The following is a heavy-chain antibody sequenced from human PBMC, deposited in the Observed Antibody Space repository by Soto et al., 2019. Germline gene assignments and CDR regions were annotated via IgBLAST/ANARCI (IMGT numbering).Heavy chain of an antibody. Sequence: PGGSLRLSCAASGFTFSSYAMHWVRQAPGKGLEWVAVISYDGSNKYYADSVKGRFTISRDNSKNTLYLQMNSLRAEDTAVYYCARELVLIGSDYYYGMDVWGQGTTVTVSS. V-gene: IGHV3-30-3*01. D-gene: IGHD6-13*01. CDR3: ARELVLIGSDYYYGMDV. CDR2: ISYDGSNK. J-gene: IGHJ6*02. CDR1: GFTFSSYA.